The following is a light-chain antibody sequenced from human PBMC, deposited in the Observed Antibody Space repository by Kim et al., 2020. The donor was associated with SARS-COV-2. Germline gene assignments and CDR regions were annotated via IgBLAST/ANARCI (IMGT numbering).Light chain of an antibody. CDR1: QGIGTY. V-gene: IGKV1-9*01. CDR2: RAS. J-gene: IGKJ1*01. Sequence: DIQMTQSPSSLSASVGDRVTITCRASQGIGTYLAWYQQIPGKAPKLLIYRASTLQSGVPSRFSGSGSGTEFTLTISNLQPEDFAIYYCQQLNSYPWTFGQGTKVDIK. CDR3: QQLNSYPWT.